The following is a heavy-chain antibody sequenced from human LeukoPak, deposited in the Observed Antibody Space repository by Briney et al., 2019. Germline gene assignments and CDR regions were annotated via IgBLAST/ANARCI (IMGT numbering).Heavy chain of an antibody. Sequence: GSLRLSCAASGFTFSSYGMHWVRQAPGKGLEWVAVIWYDGSNKYYADSAKGRFTISRDNSKNTLYLQMNSLRAEDTAVYYCARDLEAAAGTGYYFDYWGQGTLDIVSS. D-gene: IGHD6-13*01. J-gene: IGHJ4*02. CDR1: GFTFSSYG. CDR2: IWYDGSNK. CDR3: ARDLEAAAGTGYYFDY. V-gene: IGHV3-33*01.